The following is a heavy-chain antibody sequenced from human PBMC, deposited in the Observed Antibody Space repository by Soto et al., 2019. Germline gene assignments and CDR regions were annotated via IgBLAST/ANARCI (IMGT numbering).Heavy chain of an antibody. CDR2: IRQDGSEK. Sequence: GGSLRLSCTASGFALSSYAMSWVRQRPGQGPEWVANIRQDGSEKSYVDSVKGRFTVSRDNVKNLLSLQMNSLRVEDTAVYFCAREVSSGWFIQHYYGMDVWGPGTPVTVSS. D-gene: IGHD6-19*01. J-gene: IGHJ6*02. CDR3: AREVSSGWFIQHYYGMDV. V-gene: IGHV3-7*01. CDR1: GFALSSYA.